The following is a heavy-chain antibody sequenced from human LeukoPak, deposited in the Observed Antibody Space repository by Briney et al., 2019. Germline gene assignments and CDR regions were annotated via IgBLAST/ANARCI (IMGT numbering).Heavy chain of an antibody. Sequence: SETLSLTCTVSGGSISSYYWSWIRQPPGKGLEWIGYIYYSGSTNYNPSLKSRVTISVDTSKNQFSLKLSSVTAADTAVYYCATTRGDYYDSSGYYSWGQGTLVTVSS. CDR2: IYYSGST. CDR3: ATTRGDYYDSSGYYS. J-gene: IGHJ4*02. D-gene: IGHD3-22*01. CDR1: GGSISSYY. V-gene: IGHV4-59*01.